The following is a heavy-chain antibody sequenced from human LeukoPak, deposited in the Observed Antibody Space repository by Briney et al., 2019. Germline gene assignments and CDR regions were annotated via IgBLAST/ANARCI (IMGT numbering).Heavy chain of an antibody. V-gene: IGHV4-59*01. D-gene: IGHD3-3*01. J-gene: IGHJ5*02. CDR2: IYYSGST. CDR1: GGSISSYY. CDR3: ARGPPYYDFWSGYFDP. Sequence: SETLSLTCTVSGGSISSYYWSWIRQPPGKGLEWIGYIYYSGSTNYKPSLKSRVTISVDTSKNQFSLKLSSVTAADTAVYYCARGPPYYDFWSGYFDPWGQGTLVTVSS.